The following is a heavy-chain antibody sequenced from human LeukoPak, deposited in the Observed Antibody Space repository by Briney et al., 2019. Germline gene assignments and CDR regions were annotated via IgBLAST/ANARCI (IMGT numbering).Heavy chain of an antibody. Sequence: NTSQTLSPTSTPSATSLNYNSYSCAWIRQPPGKGLEWIGTISHARSTWNNPPPKTPSPTSQDTSKNQFSLNRSSGTAADTAVYYCASHKRWGEHFGYWGQGGLVTVSS. J-gene: IGHJ4*02. D-gene: IGHD3-16*01. CDR3: ASHKRWGEHFGY. CDR1: ATSLNYNSYS. CDR2: ISHARST. V-gene: IGHV4-39*01.